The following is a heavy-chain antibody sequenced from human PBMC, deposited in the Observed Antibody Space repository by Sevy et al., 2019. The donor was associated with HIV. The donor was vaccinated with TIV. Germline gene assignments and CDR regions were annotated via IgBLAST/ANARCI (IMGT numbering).Heavy chain of an antibody. V-gene: IGHV3-7*01. CDR2: IKQDGSEK. CDR1: GFTFKSYL. CDR3: VRVGWVNAWYFDL. J-gene: IGHJ2*01. Sequence: QPGGSLRLSCAASGFTFKSYLMSWVRQAPGKGLEWVANIKQDGSEKYYVDSVKGRFTISRDNAENSLYLQINSLRVEDTAVYYCVRVGWVNAWYFDLWGRGTLVTVSS. D-gene: IGHD3-16*01.